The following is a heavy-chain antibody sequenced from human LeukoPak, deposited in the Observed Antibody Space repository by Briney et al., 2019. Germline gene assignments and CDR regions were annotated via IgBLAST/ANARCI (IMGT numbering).Heavy chain of an antibody. CDR1: GFTFSSYS. CDR2: ISYDGSNK. D-gene: IGHD2-2*01. V-gene: IGHV3-30*03. Sequence: SGGSLRLSYAASGFTFSSYSMNWVRQAPGKGLEWVAVISYDGSNKYYADSVKGRFTISRDNSKNTLYLQMNSLRAEDTAVYYCARDGTGYCSSTSCAQAGYYYGMDVWGQGTTVTVSS. J-gene: IGHJ6*02. CDR3: ARDGTGYCSSTSCAQAGYYYGMDV.